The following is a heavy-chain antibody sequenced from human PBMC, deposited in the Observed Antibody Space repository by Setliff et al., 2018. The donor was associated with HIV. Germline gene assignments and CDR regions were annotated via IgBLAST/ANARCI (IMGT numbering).Heavy chain of an antibody. CDR1: EYSFTNYW. Sequence: SLKISCQGSEYSFTNYWVGWVRQMPDKGLEWMGLIWPTDSDTIYSPSFQGQVTLSADKSISTVYLQWSSLKAPDTAMYYCARLSKYYDFWTPDSWGQGTLVTVSS. D-gene: IGHD3-3*01. J-gene: IGHJ4*02. CDR2: IWPTDSDT. V-gene: IGHV5-51*01. CDR3: ARLSKYYDFWTPDS.